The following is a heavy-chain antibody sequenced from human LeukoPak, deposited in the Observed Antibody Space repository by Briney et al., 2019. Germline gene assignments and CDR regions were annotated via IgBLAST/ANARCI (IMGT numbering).Heavy chain of an antibody. Sequence: ASVKVSCKASGYTFTSYYMHWVRQAPGQGLEWMGWISAYNGNTHYAQKFQGRVTMTTDTSTNTVYMELRSLRAEDTAVYYCANRRSFSSGWPYDAFDIWGQGTMVTVSS. CDR2: ISAYNGNT. D-gene: IGHD6-19*01. CDR3: ANRRSFSSGWPYDAFDI. V-gene: IGHV1-18*04. CDR1: GYTFTSYY. J-gene: IGHJ3*02.